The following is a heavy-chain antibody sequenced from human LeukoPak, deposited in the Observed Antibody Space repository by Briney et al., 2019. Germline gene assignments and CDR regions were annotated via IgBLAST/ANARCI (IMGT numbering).Heavy chain of an antibody. CDR3: ASDCGSTSCYKVYFDY. J-gene: IGHJ4*02. D-gene: IGHD2-2*02. CDR2: IIPILGIA. Sequence: SVKVSCKASGGTFSSYAISWVRQAPGQGLEWMGRIIPILGIANYAQKFQGRVTITADKSTSTAYMELSSLRSEDTAVYYCASDCGSTSCYKVYFDYWGQGTLVTVSS. V-gene: IGHV1-69*04. CDR1: GGTFSSYA.